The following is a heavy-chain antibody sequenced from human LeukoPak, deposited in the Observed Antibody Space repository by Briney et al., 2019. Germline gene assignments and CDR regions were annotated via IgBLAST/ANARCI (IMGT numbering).Heavy chain of an antibody. CDR2: ISGSGGST. V-gene: IGHV3-23*01. Sequence: GGSLRLSCAASGFAVSSNFMSWVRQAPGKGLEWVSAISGSGGSTYYADSVKGRFTISRDNSKNTLYLQMNSLRAEDTAVYYCANTGSPGVDIWGQGTMVTVSS. J-gene: IGHJ3*02. D-gene: IGHD1-1*01. CDR3: ANTGSPGVDI. CDR1: GFAVSSNF.